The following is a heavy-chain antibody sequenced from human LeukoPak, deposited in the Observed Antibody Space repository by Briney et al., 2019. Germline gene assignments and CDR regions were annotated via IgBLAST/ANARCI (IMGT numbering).Heavy chain of an antibody. CDR1: GGSFSGYY. D-gene: IGHD5-12*01. V-gene: IGHV4-59*01. Sequence: SETLSLTCAVYGGSFSGYYWSWIRQPPGKGLEWIGYIYYSGSTNYNPSLKSRVTISVDTSKNQFSLKLSSVTAADTAVYYCARLNSGYDPGFDYWGQGTLVTVSS. J-gene: IGHJ4*02. CDR2: IYYSGST. CDR3: ARLNSGYDPGFDY.